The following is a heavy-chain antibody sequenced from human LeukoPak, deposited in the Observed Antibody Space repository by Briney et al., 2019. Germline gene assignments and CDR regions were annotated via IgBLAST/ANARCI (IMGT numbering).Heavy chain of an antibody. D-gene: IGHD5-18*01. CDR1: GFTFTTYW. CDR2: IKQDGTEK. V-gene: IGHV3-7*03. CDR3: AKSRGYSYGSLDY. J-gene: IGHJ4*02. Sequence: GGSLRLSCAASGFTFTTYWMSWVRQAPGKGLEWVANIKQDGTEKYYVDSVKGRFTISRDNAKNSLYLQMNSLRAEDTALYYCAKSRGYSYGSLDYWGQGTLVTVSS.